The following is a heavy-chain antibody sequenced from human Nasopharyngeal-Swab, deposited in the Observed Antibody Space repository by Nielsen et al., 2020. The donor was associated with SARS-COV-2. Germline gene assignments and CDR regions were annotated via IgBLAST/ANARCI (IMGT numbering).Heavy chain of an antibody. Sequence: GESLKISCQGSGYSFTSYWIGWVRQIPGKGLEWMGIIYPGDSDTRYSPSFQGQVTISADKSISTAYLQWSSLKASDTAVYYCARPLWSYADHFDYWGQGTLVTVSS. CDR1: GYSFTSYW. CDR2: IYPGDSDT. D-gene: IGHD1-26*01. CDR3: ARPLWSYADHFDY. J-gene: IGHJ4*02. V-gene: IGHV5-51*01.